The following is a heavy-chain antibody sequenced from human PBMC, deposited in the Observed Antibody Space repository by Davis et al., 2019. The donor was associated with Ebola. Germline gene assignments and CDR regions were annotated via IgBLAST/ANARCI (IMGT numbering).Heavy chain of an antibody. Sequence: PGGSLRLSCAASGFTFGDYAMSWVRQAPGKGLEWVSTISRAGESTYYGDSVRGRFTMSRDNAENTLYLYMNSLRTDDSAVYYCAGFGTDWGSDWWGQGTLVTVSS. CDR2: ISRAGEST. J-gene: IGHJ4*02. CDR3: AGFGTDWGSDW. V-gene: IGHV3-23*01. D-gene: IGHD3-9*01. CDR1: GFTFGDYA.